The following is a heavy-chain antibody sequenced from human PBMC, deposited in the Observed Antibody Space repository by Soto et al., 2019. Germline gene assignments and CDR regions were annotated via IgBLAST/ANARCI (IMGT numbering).Heavy chain of an antibody. CDR1: GFTFSSWS. Sequence: GVSPRLSFAASGFTFSSWSMHWVRQAPGKGLEWVALISYDGSNKYYADSVKGRFTISRDNSKNTLYLQMNSLRAEDTAVYYCARGPAPMPLIDYWGQGTLVTVSS. CDR2: ISYDGSNK. J-gene: IGHJ4*02. CDR3: ARGPAPMPLIDY. D-gene: IGHD2-2*01. V-gene: IGHV3-30-3*01.